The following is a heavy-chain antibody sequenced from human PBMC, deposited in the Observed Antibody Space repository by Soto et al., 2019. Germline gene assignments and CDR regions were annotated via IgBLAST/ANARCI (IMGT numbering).Heavy chain of an antibody. D-gene: IGHD1-26*01. Sequence: AESKVSCKDYGYTFTAYDMNWVGQAPVEGREWMGWSNPNSGGTNYAQKFQGRVTMTRDTSISTAYMELSRLRSDDTAVYYCARTLRSGSYYGDFDYWGQGTLVTVSS. J-gene: IGHJ4*02. CDR3: ARTLRSGSYYGDFDY. CDR1: GYTFTAYD. V-gene: IGHV1-2*02. CDR2: SNPNSGGT.